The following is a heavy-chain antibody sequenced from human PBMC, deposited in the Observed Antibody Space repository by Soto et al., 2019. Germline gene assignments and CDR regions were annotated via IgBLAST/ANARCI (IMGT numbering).Heavy chain of an antibody. V-gene: IGHV5-51*01. CDR1: WYNVFHQL. CDR2: IYPGDSDA. D-gene: IGHD3-10*01. CDR3: ARQAYYGSGTYYSDY. Sequence: GGSLKVLSKASWYNVFHQLVPLVRPVAGKGLEWMGIIYPGDSDATYSPSFEGQVTFSVDKSITTAYLQWISLKASDTAMYYCARQAYYGSGTYYSDYWGQGTQVTVSS. J-gene: IGHJ4*02.